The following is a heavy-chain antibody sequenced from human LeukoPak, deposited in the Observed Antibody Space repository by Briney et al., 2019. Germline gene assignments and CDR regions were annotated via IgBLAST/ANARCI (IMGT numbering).Heavy chain of an antibody. CDR2: FDPEDGET. J-gene: IGHJ5*02. V-gene: IGHV1-24*01. CDR1: GYTLTELS. D-gene: IGHD3-3*01. CDR3: ARLYDFWSGPEVP. Sequence: ASVKVSCKVSGYTLTELSMHWVRQAPGKGLEWMGGFDPEDGETIYAQKFQGRVTMTEDTSTSTAYMELRSLRSDDTAVYYRARLYDFWSGPEVPWGQGTLVTVSS.